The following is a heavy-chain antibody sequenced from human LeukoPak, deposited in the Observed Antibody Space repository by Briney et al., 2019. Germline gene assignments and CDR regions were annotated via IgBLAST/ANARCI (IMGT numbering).Heavy chain of an antibody. CDR2: IKQDGSEK. V-gene: IGHV3-7*01. CDR3: ARELAVAGTVYYYYGMDV. D-gene: IGHD6-19*01. J-gene: IGHJ6*02. CDR1: GFTFSSYW. Sequence: GGSLRLSCAASGFTFSSYWMSWVRRAPGKGLEWVANIKQDGSEKYYVDSVKGRFTISRDNAKNSLYLQMNSLRAEDTAVYYCARELAVAGTVYYYYGMDVWGQGTTVTVSS.